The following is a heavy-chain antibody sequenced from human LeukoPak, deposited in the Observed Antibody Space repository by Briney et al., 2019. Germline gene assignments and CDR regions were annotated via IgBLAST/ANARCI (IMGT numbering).Heavy chain of an antibody. J-gene: IGHJ3*02. V-gene: IGHV3-7*01. Sequence: GGSLRLSCATSAFSFSSYAMSWVGHAPGEGREWVANINQDGREKYYVDSVKGRLTISRDNSNNTLYFQLNSLLADDQAVYCCATRLRAPYYYESRGYLDGFDIWGQGTMVTVSS. CDR2: INQDGREK. D-gene: IGHD3-22*01. CDR3: ATRLRAPYYYESRGYLDGFDI. CDR1: AFSFSSYA.